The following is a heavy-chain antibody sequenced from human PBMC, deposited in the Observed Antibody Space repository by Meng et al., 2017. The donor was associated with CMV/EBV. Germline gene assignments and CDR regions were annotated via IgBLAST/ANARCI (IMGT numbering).Heavy chain of an antibody. CDR2: MNPNSGNT. Sequence: ASVKVSCKASGYSFTSYYFHWVRQATGQGLEWMGWMNPNSGNTGYAQKFQGRVTMTRNTSISTAYMELSSLRSEDTAVYYCARERSESGGVIIDYWGQGTLVTVSS. CDR1: GYSFTSYY. J-gene: IGHJ4*02. V-gene: IGHV1-8*01. CDR3: ARERSESGGVIIDY. D-gene: IGHD3-10*01.